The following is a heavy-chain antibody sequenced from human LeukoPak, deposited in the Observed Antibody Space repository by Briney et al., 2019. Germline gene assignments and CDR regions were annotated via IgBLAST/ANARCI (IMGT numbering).Heavy chain of an antibody. J-gene: IGHJ4*02. CDR2: ISVSGGSA. CDR3: ASGGYSYGRFDY. V-gene: IGHV3-23*01. D-gene: IGHD5-18*01. CDR1: GFTFSSYA. Sequence: GGSLRLSCAASGFTFSSYAMTWVRQAPGKGLQWVSSISVSGGSAYYTDSVEGRFTISRDNSKNTLYLQMNSLRAEDTAVYYCASGGYSYGRFDYWGQGTLVTVSS.